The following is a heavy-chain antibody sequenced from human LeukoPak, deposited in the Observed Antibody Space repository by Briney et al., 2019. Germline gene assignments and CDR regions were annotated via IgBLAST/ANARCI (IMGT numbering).Heavy chain of an antibody. J-gene: IGHJ4*02. CDR1: GFIFSGSW. CDR2: IKKDGSEK. D-gene: IGHD2-15*01. Sequence: GGSLRLSCTASGFIFSGSWMAWIRQAPGKGLDWVAIIKKDGSEKYYVDSMKGRFTISRDNAKNSLFLQMNSLRAEDTAIYYCTTDTWYSAGHWGQGTLVTVSS. V-gene: IGHV3-7*03. CDR3: TTDTWYSAGH.